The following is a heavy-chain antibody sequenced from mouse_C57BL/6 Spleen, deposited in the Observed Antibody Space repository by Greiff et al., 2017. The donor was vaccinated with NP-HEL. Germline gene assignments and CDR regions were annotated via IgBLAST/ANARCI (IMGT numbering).Heavy chain of an antibody. CDR1: GYAFSSYW. D-gene: IGHD1-1*01. CDR2: IYPGDGDT. Sequence: VQLQQSGAELVKPGASVKISCKASGYAFSSYWMNWVKQRPGKGLEWIGQIYPGDGDTNYNGKFKGKATLTADKSSSTAYMQLSSLTSEDSAVYFGARGGGIITTPNLDYWGQGTTLTVSS. V-gene: IGHV1-80*01. J-gene: IGHJ2*01. CDR3: ARGGGIITTPNLDY.